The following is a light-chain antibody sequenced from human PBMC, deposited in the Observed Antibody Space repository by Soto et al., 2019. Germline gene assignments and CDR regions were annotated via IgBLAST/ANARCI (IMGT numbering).Light chain of an antibody. CDR2: AAS. CDR3: QHYNSYSEA. J-gene: IGKJ1*01. V-gene: IGKV1-39*01. Sequence: DIQMTQSPSSLSASVGDRVTITCRASQSISSYLNWYQQKPGKAPKLLIYAASSLQSGVPSRLSGSGSGTDLTLTISSMQHEDFETYYCQHYNSYSEAFGQGTKVDIK. CDR1: QSISSY.